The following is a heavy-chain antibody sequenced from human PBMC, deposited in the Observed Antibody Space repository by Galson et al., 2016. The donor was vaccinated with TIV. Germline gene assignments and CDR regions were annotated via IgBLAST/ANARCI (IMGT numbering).Heavy chain of an antibody. CDR1: GFVFSDYA. J-gene: IGHJ4*02. CDR3: ASELFDF. CDR2: ISDDGTKR. Sequence: SLRLSCAASGFVFSDYAIHWVRQAPGKGLEWVAVISDDGTKRYHTDSVRGRLSISRDNSDETVHLQMNSLRVEDSAMYYCASELFDFWGQGTLVTVSS. V-gene: IGHV3-30*04.